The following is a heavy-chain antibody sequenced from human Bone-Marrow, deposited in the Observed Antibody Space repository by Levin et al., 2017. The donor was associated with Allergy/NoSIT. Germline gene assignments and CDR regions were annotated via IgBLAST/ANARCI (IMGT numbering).Heavy chain of an antibody. CDR1: GFTFSSYA. V-gene: IGHV3-23*01. CDR3: AKETGDNSGGSDY. D-gene: IGHD4-23*01. CDR2: LSYSGATT. J-gene: IGHJ4*02. Sequence: SCAASGFTFSSYAMGWVRQAPGKGLEWVSGLSYSGATTYYADSVKGRFTISRDNSKNTLYLQMTSLRAEDTAVYYCAKETGDNSGGSDYWGQGTLVTVSS.